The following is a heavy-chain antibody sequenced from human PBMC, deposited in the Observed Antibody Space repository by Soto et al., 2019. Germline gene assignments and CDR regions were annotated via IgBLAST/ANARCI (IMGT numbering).Heavy chain of an antibody. J-gene: IGHJ4*02. CDR1: GFTFKESA. V-gene: IGHV3-23*01. CDR3: AKGRGSGWAWYFDN. CDR2: ISDTGAST. D-gene: IGHD6-19*01. Sequence: EVRLLEAGGGLKQPGWSLRLSCAASGFTFKESAMNWVRQAPGKGLGWVASISDTGASTWYAESVRGRLSISRDNSQNTLYLQMNSLRGEDTAVYYCAKGRGSGWAWYFDNWGQGTLVTVSS.